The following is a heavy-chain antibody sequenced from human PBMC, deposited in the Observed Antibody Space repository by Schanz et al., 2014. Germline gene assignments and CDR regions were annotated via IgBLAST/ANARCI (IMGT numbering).Heavy chain of an antibody. Sequence: EVQLLESGGGLVQPGGSLRLSCAASGFTFSNYVMSWVRQAPGKGLEWVSAISGRDGSTYYADSVRGRFTISRDNSKNTLYLQMNSLRAEDTAVYYCANNWNLDYWGQGTLVTVSS. J-gene: IGHJ4*02. V-gene: IGHV3-23*01. CDR1: GFTFSNYV. CDR3: ANNWNLDY. CDR2: ISGRDGST. D-gene: IGHD1-20*01.